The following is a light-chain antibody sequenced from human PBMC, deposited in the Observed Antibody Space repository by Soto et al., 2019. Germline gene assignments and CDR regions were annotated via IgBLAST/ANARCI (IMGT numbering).Light chain of an antibody. V-gene: IGKV3-20*01. Sequence: EIVFTQSPATLSLSPGERATLSCRASQSVSSYLAWYQQRPGQAPRLLIYGASNRATGIPSRSGGSWSRTVFILTISRLEPEDFAVYYCQQYGISGTFGQGTKVDIK. CDR3: QQYGISGT. CDR2: GAS. J-gene: IGKJ1*01. CDR1: QSVSSY.